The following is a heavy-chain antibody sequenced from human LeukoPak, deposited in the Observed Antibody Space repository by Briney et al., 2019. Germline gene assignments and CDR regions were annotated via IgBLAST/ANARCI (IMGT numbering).Heavy chain of an antibody. Sequence: GGSLRLSCAASGFTFSSYWMSWVRQAPGKGLEWVANIKQDGSEKYYVDSVKGRFTISRDNAKNSLYLQMNNLRAEDTAVYYCARSSRDGYNLIDYMDVWGKGTTVTVSS. CDR3: ARSSRDGYNLIDYMDV. D-gene: IGHD5-24*01. CDR1: GFTFSSYW. J-gene: IGHJ6*03. CDR2: IKQDGSEK. V-gene: IGHV3-7*01.